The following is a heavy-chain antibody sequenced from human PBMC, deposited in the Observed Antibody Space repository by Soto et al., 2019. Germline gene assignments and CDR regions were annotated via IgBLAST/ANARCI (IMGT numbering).Heavy chain of an antibody. CDR2: IIPIFGTA. V-gene: IGHV1-69*13. J-gene: IGHJ6*02. D-gene: IGHD1-26*01. CDR1: GGTFSSYA. CDR3: ARGAVGATTLRVYGMDV. Sequence: GASVKVSCKASGGTFSSYAISWVRQAPGQGLEWMGGIIPIFGTANYAQKFQGRVTITADESTSTAYMELSSLRSEDTAVYYCARGAVGATTLRVYGMDVWGQGTTVTVSS.